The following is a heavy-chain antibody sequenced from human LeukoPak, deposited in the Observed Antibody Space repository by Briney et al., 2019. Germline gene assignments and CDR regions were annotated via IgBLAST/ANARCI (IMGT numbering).Heavy chain of an antibody. V-gene: IGHV4-30-2*01. Sequence: SQTLSLTCAVSSGSISSGGYSWSWIRQPPGKGLEWIGYIYHSGSTYYNPSLKSRVTISVDRSKNQFSLKLSSVTAADTAVYYCASQQLGISDAFDIWGQGTMVTVSS. J-gene: IGHJ3*02. CDR3: ASQQLGISDAFDI. D-gene: IGHD6-13*01. CDR1: SGSISSGGYS. CDR2: IYHSGST.